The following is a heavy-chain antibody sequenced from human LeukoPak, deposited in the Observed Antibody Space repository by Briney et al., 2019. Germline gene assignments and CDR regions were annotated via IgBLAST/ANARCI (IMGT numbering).Heavy chain of an antibody. CDR2: IIPILGIA. CDR3: ARDLEGYSGRVRY. Sequence: ASVKVSCKASGGTFSSYAISWVRQAPGQGLEWMGRIIPILGIANYAQKFQGRVTITADKSTSTAYMELSSLRSEDTAVYYCARDLEGYSGRVRYWGQGTLVTVSS. V-gene: IGHV1-69*04. J-gene: IGHJ4*02. D-gene: IGHD1-26*01. CDR1: GGTFSSYA.